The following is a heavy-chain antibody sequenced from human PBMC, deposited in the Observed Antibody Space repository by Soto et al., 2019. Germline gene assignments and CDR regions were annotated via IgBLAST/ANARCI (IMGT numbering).Heavy chain of an antibody. D-gene: IGHD3-3*01. J-gene: IGHJ4*02. V-gene: IGHV3-11*01. Sequence: GGSLRLSCAASGFTFSDYYMSWIRQAPGKGLEWVSYISSSGSTIYYADSVKGRFTISRDNAKNSLYLQMNSLRAEDTAVYYCARVFGFLEWLLTDYYFDYWGQGTLVTVSS. CDR2: ISSSGSTI. CDR3: ARVFGFLEWLLTDYYFDY. CDR1: GFTFSDYY.